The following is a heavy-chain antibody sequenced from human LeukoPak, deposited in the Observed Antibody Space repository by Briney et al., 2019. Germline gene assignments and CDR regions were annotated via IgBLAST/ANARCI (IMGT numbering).Heavy chain of an antibody. CDR3: ARGKDWNYYSY. CDR1: GGTFSSYA. CDR2: IIPIFGTA. Sequence: SVKVSCKASGGTFSSYAISWVRQAPGQGLEWMGGIIPIFGTANYAQKFQGRVTITTDKSTSTAYMELGSLRSEDTAVYYCARGKDWNYYSYWGQGTLVTVSS. J-gene: IGHJ4*02. V-gene: IGHV1-69*05. D-gene: IGHD1-7*01.